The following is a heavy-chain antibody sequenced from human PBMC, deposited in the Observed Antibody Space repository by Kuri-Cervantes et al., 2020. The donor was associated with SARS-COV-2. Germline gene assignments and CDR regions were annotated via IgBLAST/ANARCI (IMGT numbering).Heavy chain of an antibody. D-gene: IGHD2-15*01. J-gene: IGHJ6*02. V-gene: IGHV1-46*01. Sequence: ASVKVSCKASGYTFTSYSISWVRQAPGQGLEWMGIINPSGGSTSYAQKFQGRVTMTRDTSTSTVYMELSSLRSEDTAVYYCARDFQAGVVAAPGGGMDVWGQGTTVTCSS. CDR1: GYTFTSYS. CDR2: INPSGGST. CDR3: ARDFQAGVVAAPGGGMDV.